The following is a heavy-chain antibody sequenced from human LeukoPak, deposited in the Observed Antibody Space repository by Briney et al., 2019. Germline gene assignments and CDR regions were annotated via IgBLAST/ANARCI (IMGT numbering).Heavy chain of an antibody. Sequence: ASVKVSCKASGYTFTSYAMNWVRQAPGQGLEWMGWINTNNGNPTYAQGFTGRFVFSLDTSVSTAYLQISSLKAEDTAVYYCARDSEYRSSWYVHEVLGYWGQGTLVTVSS. CDR3: ARDSEYRSSWYVHEVLGY. CDR2: INTNNGNP. CDR1: GYTFTSYA. V-gene: IGHV7-4-1*02. D-gene: IGHD6-13*01. J-gene: IGHJ4*02.